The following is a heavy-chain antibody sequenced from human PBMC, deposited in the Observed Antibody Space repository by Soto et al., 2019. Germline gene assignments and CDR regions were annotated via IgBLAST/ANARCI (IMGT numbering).Heavy chain of an antibody. CDR1: GFTFSNAW. CDR2: IKSKTDGGTT. Sequence: GGSLRLSCAASGFTFSNAWMNWVRQAPGKGLEWVGRIKSKTDGGTTDYATPVKGRFTISRDDSKNTLYLQMNSLKTEDTAVYYCTTDIVVVPAAMRGIYYYYGMDVWGQGTTVTVSS. V-gene: IGHV3-15*07. J-gene: IGHJ6*02. CDR3: TTDIVVVPAAMRGIYYYYGMDV. D-gene: IGHD2-2*01.